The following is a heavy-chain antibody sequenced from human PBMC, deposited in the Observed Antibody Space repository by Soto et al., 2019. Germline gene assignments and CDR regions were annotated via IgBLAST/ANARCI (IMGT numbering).Heavy chain of an antibody. J-gene: IGHJ4*02. D-gene: IGHD3-22*01. V-gene: IGHV6-1*01. CDR1: GYSVASNNAA. CDR3: ARSGPGGYIDY. CDR2: TYYRSKWYN. Sequence: SHTLSLTCAISGYSVASNNAAWNLIRQSPSRGLEWLGRTYYRSKWYNHYAVSVKSRITVNPDTSKNQFSLQLNSVTPEDTAVYYCARSGPGGYIDYWGQGTLVTVSS.